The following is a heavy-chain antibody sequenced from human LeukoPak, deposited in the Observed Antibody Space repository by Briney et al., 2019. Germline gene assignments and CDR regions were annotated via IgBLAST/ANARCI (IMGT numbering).Heavy chain of an antibody. Sequence: GSLRLSCAASGFTFSSYWMSWVRQAPGKGLEWVANIKQDGSEKYYVDSVKGRFTISRDNAKNSLYLQMNSLRAEDTAVYYCARLNYYDSSGSIDYWGQGTLVTVSS. CDR2: IKQDGSEK. J-gene: IGHJ4*02. D-gene: IGHD3-22*01. V-gene: IGHV3-7*01. CDR1: GFTFSSYW. CDR3: ARLNYYDSSGSIDY.